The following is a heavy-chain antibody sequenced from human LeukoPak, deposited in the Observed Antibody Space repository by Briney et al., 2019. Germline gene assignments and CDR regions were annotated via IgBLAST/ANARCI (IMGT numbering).Heavy chain of an antibody. V-gene: IGHV3-7*03. CDR2: INQDGTEK. D-gene: IGHD4-11*01. CDR3: ARALGAYTSF. J-gene: IGHJ4*02. Sequence: GGSLRLSCAASRFTFSDYWMHWVRQAPEKGLEWVANINQDGTEKYYVDSVKGRFTISRDNAKNSLHLQANSLRAEDTAVYYCARALGAYTSFWGQGTLVTVSS. CDR1: RFTFSDYW.